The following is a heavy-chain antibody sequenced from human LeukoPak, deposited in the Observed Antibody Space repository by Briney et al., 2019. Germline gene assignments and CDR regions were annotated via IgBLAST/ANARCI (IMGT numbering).Heavy chain of an antibody. CDR2: INTNTGNP. Sequence: ASVKVSCKASGYTFTSYAMNWVRQAPGQGLEWMGWINTNTGNPTYAQGFTGRFVFSLDTSVSTAYLQISSLKAEDTAVYYCARVPRDGYNRAYFDYWGQGTLVAVSS. J-gene: IGHJ4*02. D-gene: IGHD5-24*01. CDR1: GYTFTSYA. V-gene: IGHV7-4-1*02. CDR3: ARVPRDGYNRAYFDY.